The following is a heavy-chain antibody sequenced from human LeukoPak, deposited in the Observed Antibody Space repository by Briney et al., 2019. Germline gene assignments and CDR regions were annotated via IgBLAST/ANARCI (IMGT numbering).Heavy chain of an antibody. J-gene: IGHJ4*02. Sequence: GGSLGLSCVVSGFSLSEYSMNWIRQTPGRGLEWVAFIGFTSTSMKYRESVKGRFTVSRDNDRNSLYLQMNDLRDDDTAVYYCTRGQGAVTTVYWGQGTLVSVSS. CDR1: GFSLSEYS. V-gene: IGHV3-48*02. D-gene: IGHD4-17*01. CDR2: IGFTSTSM. CDR3: TRGQGAVTTVY.